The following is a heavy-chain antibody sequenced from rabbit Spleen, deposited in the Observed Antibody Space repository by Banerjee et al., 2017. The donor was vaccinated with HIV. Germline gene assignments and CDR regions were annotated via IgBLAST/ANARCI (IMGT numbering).Heavy chain of an antibody. V-gene: IGHV1S45*01. CDR3: ARGDFIDYYLL. CDR1: GFSFSTNYY. Sequence: QEQLVESGGGLVQPEGSLTLTCTASGFSFSTNYYMCWVRQAPGKGLEWIGCIYTGDGRTWYASWAKGRFTISKTPSTTVTLQMTTLTAADTATYFCARGDFIDYYLLWGPGTLVTVS. D-gene: IGHD1-1*01. J-gene: IGHJ4*01. CDR2: IYTGDGRT.